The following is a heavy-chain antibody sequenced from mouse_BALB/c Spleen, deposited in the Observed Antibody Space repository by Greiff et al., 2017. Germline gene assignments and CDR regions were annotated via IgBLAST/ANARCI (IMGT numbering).Heavy chain of an antibody. J-gene: IGHJ4*01. CDR2: ISSGSSTI. D-gene: IGHD1-1*01. CDR3: ARGDYYGSSPRSMDY. V-gene: IGHV5-17*02. Sequence: VQLVESGGGLVQPGGSRKLSCAASGFTFSSFGMHWVRQAPEKGLEWVAYISSGSSTIYYADTVKGRFTISRDNPKNTLFLQMTSLRSEDTAMYYCARGDYYGSSPRSMDYWGQGTSVTVSS. CDR1: GFTFSSFG.